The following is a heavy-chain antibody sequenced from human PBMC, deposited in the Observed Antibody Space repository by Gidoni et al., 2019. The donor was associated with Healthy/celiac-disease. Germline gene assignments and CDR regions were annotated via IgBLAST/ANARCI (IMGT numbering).Heavy chain of an antibody. CDR3: AGDYYASRGSYEGYYYYGMDV. Sequence: AAGKGLEGVAVISYDGSNKYYAASVKGRFTIARDNSKNTLYLQMNSLGAEDTAVYYCAGDYYASRGSYEGYYYYGMDVWGQGTMVTVSS. V-gene: IGHV3-30-3*01. J-gene: IGHJ6*02. D-gene: IGHD3-22*01. CDR2: ISYDGSNK.